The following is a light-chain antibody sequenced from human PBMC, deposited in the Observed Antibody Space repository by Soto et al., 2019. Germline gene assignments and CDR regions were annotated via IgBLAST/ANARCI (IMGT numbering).Light chain of an antibody. CDR1: QFVSSKS. V-gene: IGKV3-20*01. J-gene: IGKJ5*01. CDR2: DTS. CDR3: QQYDTSPIT. Sequence: EIVLTQSPGTLSLSPGESATLLCRACQFVSSKSLAWYQQKPGQAPRLLIFDTSTRATGIPDRFSGSGSGTDFTLTITPLEPEDFAVYFCQQYDTSPITFGQGTRLEIK.